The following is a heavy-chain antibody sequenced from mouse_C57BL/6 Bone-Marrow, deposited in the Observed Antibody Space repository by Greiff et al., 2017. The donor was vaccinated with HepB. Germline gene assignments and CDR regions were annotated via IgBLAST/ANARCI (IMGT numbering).Heavy chain of an antibody. CDR1: GYTFTSYW. D-gene: IGHD2-3*01. J-gene: IGHJ2*01. CDR3: ARSRDGYYGYFDC. Sequence: QVQLQQPGAELVKPGASVKLSCKASGYTFTSYWMHWVKQRPGQGLEWIGMIHPNSGSTNYNEKFKSKATLTVDKSSSTAYMQLSSLTSEDSAVCYCARSRDGYYGYFDCWGQGTTLTVAS. V-gene: IGHV1-64*01. CDR2: IHPNSGST.